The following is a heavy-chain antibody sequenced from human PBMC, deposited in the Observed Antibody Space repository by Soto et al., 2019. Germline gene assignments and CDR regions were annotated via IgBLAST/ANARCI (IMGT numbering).Heavy chain of an antibody. CDR2: IYYSGST. J-gene: IGHJ6*02. D-gene: IGHD4-17*01. CDR3: ARFVYGPYYYGMDV. V-gene: IGHV4-59*01. CDR1: GGSISSYY. Sequence: ASETLSLTCTVSGGSISSYYWSWIRQPPGKGLEWIGYIYYSGSTNYNPSLKSRVTISVDTSKNQSSLKLSSVTAADTAVYYCARFVYGPYYYGMDVWGQGTTVTVSS.